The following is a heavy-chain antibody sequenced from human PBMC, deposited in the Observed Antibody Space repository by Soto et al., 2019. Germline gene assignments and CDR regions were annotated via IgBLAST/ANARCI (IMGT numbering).Heavy chain of an antibody. CDR1: GFTVSSNY. J-gene: IGHJ4*02. D-gene: IGHD5-12*01. Sequence: GGSLRLTCAASGFTVSSNYMSWVRQAPGKGLEWVSVIYSGGSTYYADSVKGRFTISRDNSKNTLYLQMNSLRAEDTAVHYCARVDGYNLCYFDYWGQGTLVTVSS. V-gene: IGHV3-53*01. CDR2: IYSGGST. CDR3: ARVDGYNLCYFDY.